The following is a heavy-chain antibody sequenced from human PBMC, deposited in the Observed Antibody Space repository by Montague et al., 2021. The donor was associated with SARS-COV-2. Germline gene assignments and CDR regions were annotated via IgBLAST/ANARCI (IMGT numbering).Heavy chain of an antibody. J-gene: IGHJ6*02. V-gene: IGHV4-39*07. CDR1: GGSISSSNYL. CDR3: ARVGGQQRGRLAGMDV. CDR2: IYYSGST. D-gene: IGHD6-25*01. Sequence: SETLSLTCTVSGGSISSSNYLWGWIRQPPGKGLEWIGSIYYSGSTYYNPSLKSRVTISVDTSKNQFSLKLSSVTAADTAVYYCARVGGQQRGRLAGMDVWGQGPTVTVSS.